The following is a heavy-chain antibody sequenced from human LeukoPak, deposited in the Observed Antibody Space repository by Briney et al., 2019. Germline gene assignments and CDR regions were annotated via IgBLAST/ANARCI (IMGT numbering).Heavy chain of an antibody. CDR1: GFTFSSYW. D-gene: IGHD2-2*01. V-gene: IGHV3-74*01. CDR3: AREYCSSTRCYFDY. CDR2: INSDGSST. J-gene: IGHJ4*03. Sequence: GGSLRLSCAASGFTFSSYWMHWVRQAPGKGLVWVSRINSDGSSTIYADSVKGRFTISRDNAKNTLYLQMNSLRAEDTAVYYCAREYCSSTRCYFDYWGQGTLVTVSS.